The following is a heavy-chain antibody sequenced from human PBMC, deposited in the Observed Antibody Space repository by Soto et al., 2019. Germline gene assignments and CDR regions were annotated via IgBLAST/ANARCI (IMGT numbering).Heavy chain of an antibody. CDR1: GFTFTSSS. D-gene: IGHD5-18*01. CDR2: ISAYNGNT. Sequence: ASVKVSCKASGFTFTSSSVQWVRQAPGQRLEWIGWISAYNGNTNYAQKLQGRVTMTTDTSTSTAYMELRSLRSEDTAVYYCARTTAMVLGYFDYWGQGTLVTVSS. CDR3: ARTTAMVLGYFDY. V-gene: IGHV1-18*01. J-gene: IGHJ4*02.